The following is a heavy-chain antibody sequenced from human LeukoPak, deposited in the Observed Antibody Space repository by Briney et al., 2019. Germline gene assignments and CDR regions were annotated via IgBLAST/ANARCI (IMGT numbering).Heavy chain of an antibody. CDR1: GGTFSSYA. CDR2: IIPIFGTA. Sequence: GASVKVSCKASGGTFSSYAISWVRQAPGQGLEWMGGIIPIFGTANYAQKFQGRVTITTDESTSTAYMELSSLRSEDTAVYYCARSEQPVPGGAQDWGQGTLVTVSS. V-gene: IGHV1-69*05. CDR3: ARSEQPVPGGAQD. D-gene: IGHD6-6*01. J-gene: IGHJ4*02.